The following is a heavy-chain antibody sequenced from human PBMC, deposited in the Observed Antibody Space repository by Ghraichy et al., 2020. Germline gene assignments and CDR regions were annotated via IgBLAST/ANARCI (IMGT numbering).Heavy chain of an antibody. J-gene: IGHJ3*02. CDR1: GGSIGSYY. CDR3: VRFFNVGGTFDI. D-gene: IGHD3-16*01. CDR2: IYHNGNT. V-gene: IGHV4-59*08. Sequence: SETLSLTCTVSGGSIGSYYWSWIRQLPGQGLEWVGYIYHNGNTNYNPSLKSRVTMSVDTSRNQLSLKLNSVTAADTAVYYCVRFFNVGGTFDIWGQGTMVTVSS.